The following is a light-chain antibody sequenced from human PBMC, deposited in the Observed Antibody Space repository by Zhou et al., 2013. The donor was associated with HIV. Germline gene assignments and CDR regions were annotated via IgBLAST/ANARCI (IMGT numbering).Light chain of an antibody. V-gene: IGKV1-13*02. CDR1: QGISSA. J-gene: IGKJ4*01. CDR2: DAS. CDR3: QQSYTTPET. Sequence: AIQLTQSPSSLSASVGDRVTITCRASQGISSALAWYQQKPGKAPKLLIYDASSLESGVPSRFSGSGSGTDFTLTISSLQPEDFANYYCQQSYTTPETFGGGPRWRSN.